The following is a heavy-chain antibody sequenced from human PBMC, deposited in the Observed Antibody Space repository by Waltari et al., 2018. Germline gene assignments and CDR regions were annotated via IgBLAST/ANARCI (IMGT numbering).Heavy chain of an antibody. CDR1: GFTFDDYD. CDR3: AKDHSSLAGTNGNYFDY. J-gene: IGHJ4*02. D-gene: IGHD6-13*01. Sequence: EVQLVESGGGLVKPGRSLRLSCAASGFTFDDYDMHWVRQAPGKGLEWVSGICWNIGSIGYADSVKGLFTISRDNAKNSLYLQMNSLRAEDMALYYCAKDHSSLAGTNGNYFDYWGQGTLVTVSS. CDR2: ICWNIGSI. V-gene: IGHV3-9*03.